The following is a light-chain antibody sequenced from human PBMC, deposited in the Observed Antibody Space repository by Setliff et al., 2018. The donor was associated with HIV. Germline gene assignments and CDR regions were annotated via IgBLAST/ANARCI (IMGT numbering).Light chain of an antibody. CDR2: DVS. CDR1: SSDVGGYNY. CDR3: SSYTSSSTYV. J-gene: IGLJ1*01. Sequence: QSVLTQPASVSGSPGQSFTISCTGTSSDVGGYNYVSWYQQHPGKAPKLMISDVSKRPSGVSSRFSGSKSGNTASLTISGLQTEDEADYYCSSYTSSSTYVFGTGTKVTV. V-gene: IGLV2-14*01.